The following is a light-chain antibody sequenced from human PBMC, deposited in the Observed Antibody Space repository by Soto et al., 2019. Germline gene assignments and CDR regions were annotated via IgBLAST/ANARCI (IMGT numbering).Light chain of an antibody. CDR2: DDN. CDR3: RSWDSSLSAYV. CDR1: SSNIGGNS. J-gene: IGLJ1*01. Sequence: QSVLTQPPSVSAPPGQKVTISCSGSSSNIGGNSVSWYQQLPGTAPKLLIYDDNKRPSGIPDRCSGSKSGTSATLGITGFQTGDEADYYCRSWDSSLSAYVVGTGTKVTVL. V-gene: IGLV1-51*01.